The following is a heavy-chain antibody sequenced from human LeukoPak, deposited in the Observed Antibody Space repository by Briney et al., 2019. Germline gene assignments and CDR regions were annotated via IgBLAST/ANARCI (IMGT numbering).Heavy chain of an antibody. CDR3: ARAGRSYDDLYYGMDV. V-gene: IGHV4-34*01. CDR1: GGXLSGYY. Sequence: SETLSLTCAVHGGXLSGYYWSWVRQPPEKGREWLGEVHHSGSTNYNPSLKSRVTISVDTSKNQFSLKLSSVTAADTAVYFCARAGRSYDDLYYGMDVWGQGTTVTVSS. CDR2: VHHSGST. J-gene: IGHJ6*02. D-gene: IGHD4-17*01.